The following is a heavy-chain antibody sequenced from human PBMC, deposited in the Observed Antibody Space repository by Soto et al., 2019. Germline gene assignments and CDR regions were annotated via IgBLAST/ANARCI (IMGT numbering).Heavy chain of an antibody. CDR3: ARAPGDFWSGYYSWFDP. Sequence: SETLSLTCTVSGGSISSGGYYWSWIRQHPGKGLEWIGYIYYSGSTYYNPSLKSRVTISVDRSKNQFSLKLSSVTAADTAVYYCARAPGDFWSGYYSWFDPWGQGTLVTVSS. CDR1: GGSISSGGYY. D-gene: IGHD3-3*01. CDR2: IYYSGST. J-gene: IGHJ5*02. V-gene: IGHV4-31*03.